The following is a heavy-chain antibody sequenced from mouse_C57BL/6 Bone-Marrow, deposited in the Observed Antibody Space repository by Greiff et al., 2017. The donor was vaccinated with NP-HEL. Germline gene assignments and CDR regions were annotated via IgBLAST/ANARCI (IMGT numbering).Heavy chain of an antibody. D-gene: IGHD2-1*01. CDR1: GYTFTSYG. CDR2: IYPRSGNT. V-gene: IGHV1-81*01. CDR3: ARYYGDAMDY. J-gene: IGHJ4*01. Sequence: QVQLQPSGAELARPGASVKLSCKASGYTFTSYGISWVKQRTGQGLEWIGEIYPRSGNTYYNEKFTGKATLTADKSSSTAYMELRSMTSEDSAVYCCARYYGDAMDYWGQGTSVTVSS.